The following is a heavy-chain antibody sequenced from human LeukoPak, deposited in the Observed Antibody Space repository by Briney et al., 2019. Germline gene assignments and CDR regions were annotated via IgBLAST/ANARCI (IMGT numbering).Heavy chain of an antibody. CDR2: ISGSGGST. D-gene: IGHD3-10*01. V-gene: IGHV3-23*01. Sequence: PGASLRLSCAASGFTFSSYAMSWVRQAPGKGLEWVSAISGSGGSTYYADSVKGRFTISRDNSKDTLYLQMNSLRAEDTAVYYCAKDRSGSYWGKNFDYWGQGTLVTVSS. CDR1: GFTFSSYA. CDR3: AKDRSGSYWGKNFDY. J-gene: IGHJ4*02.